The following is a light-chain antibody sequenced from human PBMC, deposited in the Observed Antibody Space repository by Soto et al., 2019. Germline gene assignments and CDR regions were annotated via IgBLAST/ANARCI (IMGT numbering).Light chain of an antibody. CDR3: QRYNSAPYT. V-gene: IGKV1-27*01. CDR2: AAS. CDR1: QGISNY. J-gene: IGKJ2*01. Sequence: DIQMTQSPSSLSASVGDRVTITCRASQGISNYLAWYQQKPGKVPKLLIYAASTLHSGVPSRFSGSGSGTGFTLTISSLQPEDVATSYCQRYNSAPYTFGKGTKLEIK.